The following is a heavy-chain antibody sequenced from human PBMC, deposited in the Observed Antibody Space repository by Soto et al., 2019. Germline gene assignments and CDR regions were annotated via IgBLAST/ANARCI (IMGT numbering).Heavy chain of an antibody. CDR3: ARGSPFTYAGFDV. CDR2: MHAKSGDT. D-gene: IGHD3-10*01. J-gene: IGHJ6*02. CDR1: VYHFSDFD. Sequence: QAHLEQSGAEVKRPGASVKVACKASVYHFSDFDSNWLRQASGQGPEWMGWMHAKSGDTFFAQRFQGKFNMTWDTSLSTAYMEVGSLTSDDTAVYYCARGSPFTYAGFDVWGQGPTVAVSS. V-gene: IGHV1-8*01.